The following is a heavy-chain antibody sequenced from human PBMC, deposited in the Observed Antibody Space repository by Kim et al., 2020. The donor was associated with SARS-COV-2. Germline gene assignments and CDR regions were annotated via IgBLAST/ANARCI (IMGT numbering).Heavy chain of an antibody. CDR1: GYTFTGYY. CDR3: ARRASGSYHNRYYFDY. V-gene: IGHV1-2*02. J-gene: IGHJ4*02. D-gene: IGHD1-26*01. CDR2: INPNSGGT. Sequence: ASVKVSCKASGYTFTGYYMHWVRQAPGQGLEWMGWINPNSGGTNYAQKFQGRVTMTRDTSISTAYMELSRLRSNDTAVYYCARRASGSYHNRYYFDYWGQGTLVTVSS.